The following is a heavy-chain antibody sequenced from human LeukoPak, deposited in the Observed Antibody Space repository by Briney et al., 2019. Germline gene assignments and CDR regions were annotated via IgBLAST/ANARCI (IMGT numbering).Heavy chain of an antibody. D-gene: IGHD5-18*01. CDR3: AVNVDTAMGPLTN. J-gene: IGHJ4*02. CDR2: ISGSGGST. Sequence: PGGSLRLSCTASGFTFSTYWINWVRQAPGKGLEWVSAISGSGGSTYYADSVKGRFTISRDNSKNTLYLQMNSLRAEDTAVYYCAVNVDTAMGPLTNWGQGTLVTVSS. CDR1: GFTFSTYW. V-gene: IGHV3-23*01.